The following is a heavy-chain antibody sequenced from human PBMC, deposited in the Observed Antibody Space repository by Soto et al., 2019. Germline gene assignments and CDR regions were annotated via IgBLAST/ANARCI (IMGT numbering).Heavy chain of an antibody. CDR3: ARDRTITIFGVDKNYYGMDV. Sequence: SETLSLTCTVSGGSISSYYWSWIRQPAGKGLEWIGRIYTSGSTNYNPSLKSRVTMSVDTSKNQFSLKLSSVTAADTAVYYCARDRTITIFGVDKNYYGMDVWGQGTTVTVYS. V-gene: IGHV4-4*07. D-gene: IGHD3-3*01. CDR1: GGSISSYY. CDR2: IYTSGST. J-gene: IGHJ6*02.